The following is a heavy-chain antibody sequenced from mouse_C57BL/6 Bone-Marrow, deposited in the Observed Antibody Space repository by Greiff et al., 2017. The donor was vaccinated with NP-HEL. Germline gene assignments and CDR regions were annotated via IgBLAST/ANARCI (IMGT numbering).Heavy chain of an antibody. V-gene: IGHV1-26*01. D-gene: IGHD2-3*01. CDR1: GYTFTDYY. Sequence: EVQLQQSGPELVKPGASVKISCKASGYTFTDYYMNWVKQSHGKSLEWIGDINPNNGGTSYNQKFKGKATLTVDKSSSTAYMELRSLTSEDSAVYYGARGGAGDGYYWYVDVWGTGTTVAVSS. J-gene: IGHJ1*03. CDR3: ARGGAGDGYYWYVDV. CDR2: INPNNGGT.